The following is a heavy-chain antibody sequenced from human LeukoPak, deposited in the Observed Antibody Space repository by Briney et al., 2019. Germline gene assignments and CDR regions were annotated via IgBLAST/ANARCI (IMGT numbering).Heavy chain of an antibody. D-gene: IGHD3-10*01. CDR2: ISAYNGDT. CDR1: GYTFTSYG. CDR3: ARYAVGEIDAFDI. Sequence: ASVKVSCKASGYTFTSYGISGVRQAPGQGLEWMGWISAYNGDTNYAQKLQGRVTMTTDTSTSTAYMELRSLRSDDTAVYYCARYAVGEIDAFDIWGQGTMVTVSS. J-gene: IGHJ3*02. V-gene: IGHV1-18*01.